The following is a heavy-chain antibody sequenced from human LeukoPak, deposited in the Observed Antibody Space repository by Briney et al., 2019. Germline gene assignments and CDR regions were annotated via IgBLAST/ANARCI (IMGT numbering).Heavy chain of an antibody. V-gene: IGHV3-48*03. CDR3: ARDGIRGVINFDY. J-gene: IGHJ4*02. D-gene: IGHD3-10*01. CDR1: GFAFSSYE. CDR2: ISSSGSTI. Sequence: GGSLRLSCAASGFAFSSYEMNWVRQAPGKGLEWVSYISSSGSTIYYADSVKGRFTISRDNAKNSLYLQMNSLRAEDTAVYYCARDGIRGVINFDYWGQGTLVTVSS.